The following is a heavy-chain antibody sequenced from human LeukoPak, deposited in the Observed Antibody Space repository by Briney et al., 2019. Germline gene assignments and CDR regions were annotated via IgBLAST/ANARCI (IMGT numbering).Heavy chain of an antibody. Sequence: ASVKVSCKASGYTFTGYYMHWVRQAPGQGLEWMGWINPNSGGTNYAQKFQGWVTMTRDTSISTAYMEPSRLRSDDTAVYYCARAANPYCSGGSCYSGSTYYYGMDVWGKGTTVTVSS. V-gene: IGHV1-2*04. CDR3: ARAANPYCSGGSCYSGSTYYYGMDV. CDR2: INPNSGGT. D-gene: IGHD2-15*01. CDR1: GYTFTGYY. J-gene: IGHJ6*04.